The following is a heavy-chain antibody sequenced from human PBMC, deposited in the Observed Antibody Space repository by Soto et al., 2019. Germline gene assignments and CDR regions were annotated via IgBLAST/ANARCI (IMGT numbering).Heavy chain of an antibody. D-gene: IGHD3-10*01. J-gene: IGHJ4*02. CDR1: GGSISSGNW. V-gene: IGHV4-4*02. CDR3: ARVISPMAPSDY. Sequence: SETLSLTCTVSGGSISSGNWWSWVRQPPGKGLEWIGEIYHSGSTNYNPSLKSRVTISVDKSKTQFSLRLSSVTAADTAVYYCARVISPMAPSDYWGQGTLVTVSS. CDR2: IYHSGST.